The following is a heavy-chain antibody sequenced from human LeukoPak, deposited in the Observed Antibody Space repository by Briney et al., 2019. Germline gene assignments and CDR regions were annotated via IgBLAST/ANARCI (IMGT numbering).Heavy chain of an antibody. CDR1: GFSLSSYE. V-gene: IGHV3-48*03. Sequence: PGGPLRLSCAASGFSLSSYEVNWVRQAPGKGLEWVSYISTSGSTKYYADSVKGRFTISRDNPENSLYLQMNSLRAEDTAVYYCARRYCSSTSCTLDYWAREPWAPSPQ. CDR2: ISTSGSTK. J-gene: IGHJ4*02. CDR3: ARRYCSSTSCTLDY. D-gene: IGHD2-2*01.